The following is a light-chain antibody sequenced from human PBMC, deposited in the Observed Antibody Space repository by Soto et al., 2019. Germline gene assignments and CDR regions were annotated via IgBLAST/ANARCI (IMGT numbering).Light chain of an antibody. V-gene: IGLV2-23*01. J-gene: IGLJ3*02. Sequence: QSVLTQPASVSGSPGQSITISCTGTSSDVGSYNLVSWYQQHPGKAPKLMIYEGSTRPSGVSNRFSGSKSGNTASLTISGLQAEDEADYYCCSYAGSSTSWVFGGGTKVTVL. CDR2: EGS. CDR3: CSYAGSSTSWV. CDR1: SSDVGSYNL.